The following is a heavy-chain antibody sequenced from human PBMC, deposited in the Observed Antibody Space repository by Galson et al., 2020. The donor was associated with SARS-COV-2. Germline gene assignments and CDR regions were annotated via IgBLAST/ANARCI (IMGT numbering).Heavy chain of an antibody. J-gene: IGHJ5*02. Sequence: SGPTLVKPTQTLTLTCTFSGFSLSSTAAGVGWIRQPPGKALEWLALIYLDDDEHYSPSLKSRLTITKATSKDQVVLSMTNVVPEDTGTYSCVHFLYFDSSGYWGFDNWGQGTRV. CDR3: VHFLYFDSSGYWGFDN. D-gene: IGHD3-22*01. CDR1: GFSLSSTAAG. CDR2: IYLDDDE. V-gene: IGHV2-5*02.